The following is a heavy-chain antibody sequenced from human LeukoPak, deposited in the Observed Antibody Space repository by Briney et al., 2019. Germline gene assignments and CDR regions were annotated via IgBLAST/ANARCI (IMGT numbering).Heavy chain of an antibody. CDR3: ARDRGGNSWYYFDY. CDR1: GFTFNGYW. D-gene: IGHD6-13*01. Sequence: GGSLRLSCAASGFTFNGYWMSWVRQAPGKGLEWVANIKQDGSAQYYVGSVKGRFTISRDNAKNSLYLQMTSLRAEDTAVYYCARDRGGNSWYYFDYWGQGTLVTVSS. J-gene: IGHJ4*02. CDR2: IKQDGSAQ. V-gene: IGHV3-7*01.